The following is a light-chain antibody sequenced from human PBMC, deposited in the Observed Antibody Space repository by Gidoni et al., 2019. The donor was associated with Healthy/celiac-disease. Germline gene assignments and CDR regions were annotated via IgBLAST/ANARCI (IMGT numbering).Light chain of an antibody. V-gene: IGKV4-1*01. CDR3: QQYYSTPFT. J-gene: IGKJ3*01. CDR1: QSVLYSSNNKNY. CDR2: WAS. Sequence: DIVMTQSPDSLALSLGERATINCKSSQSVLYSSNNKNYLAWYQQKPVQPPKLLIYWASTREPGVPDRFSGSGSGTDFTLTISSLQAEDVAVYYCQQYYSTPFTFXPXTKVDIK.